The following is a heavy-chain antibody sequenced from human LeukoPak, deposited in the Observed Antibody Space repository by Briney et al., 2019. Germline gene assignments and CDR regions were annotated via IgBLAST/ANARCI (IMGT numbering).Heavy chain of an antibody. CDR1: GFTFSSYA. D-gene: IGHD3-10*01. V-gene: IGHV3-23*01. Sequence: GGSLRLSCAASGFTFSSYAMSWVRQAPGKGLEWVSVISGSGGTTYYADSVKGRFTISRDKSKNTLYLQMNSLRAEDTAVYYCARVPPGSSAPFDIWGQGTMVTVSS. J-gene: IGHJ3*02. CDR3: ARVPPGSSAPFDI. CDR2: ISGSGGTT.